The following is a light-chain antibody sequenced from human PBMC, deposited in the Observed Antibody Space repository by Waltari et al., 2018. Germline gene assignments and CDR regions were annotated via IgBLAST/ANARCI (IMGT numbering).Light chain of an antibody. Sequence: QSALTQPASVSGSPGQSITISCTGTSSDVGGYNYASWYQQHPGKAPKLLIYEVTNRPSGVSVRFSGSKSGNTASLTISGLQAEDEADYYCTSYTSSITLVFGGGTKLSVL. CDR1: SSDVGGYNY. CDR2: EVT. V-gene: IGLV2-14*01. CDR3: TSYTSSITLV. J-gene: IGLJ3*02.